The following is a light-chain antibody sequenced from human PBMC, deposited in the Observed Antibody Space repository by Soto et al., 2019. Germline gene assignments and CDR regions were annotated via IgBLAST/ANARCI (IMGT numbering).Light chain of an antibody. J-gene: IGKJ1*01. CDR3: QQYNDWPRT. CDR1: QSVASD. CDR2: GAS. Sequence: EIVMTQSPAPLSVSPGARATLSCRASQSVASDLAWYQHKSGQTPRLLIYGASTTATGISACVSGSGFGTEFTLTISSLQSEDFAVYFCQQYNDWPRTFGQGTKVEIK. V-gene: IGKV3-15*01.